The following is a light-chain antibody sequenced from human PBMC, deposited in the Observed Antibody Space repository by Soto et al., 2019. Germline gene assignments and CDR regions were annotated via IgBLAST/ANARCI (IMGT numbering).Light chain of an antibody. CDR3: QQFNSYWT. Sequence: GDRVTITCRASQNIDNWLAWYQQKPGKAPNLLIYDASNLESGVPARFSGSGSGTEFTLTISSLQPDDFATYFCQQFNSYWTFGQGTKFEIK. V-gene: IGKV1-5*01. CDR1: QNIDNW. CDR2: DAS. J-gene: IGKJ1*01.